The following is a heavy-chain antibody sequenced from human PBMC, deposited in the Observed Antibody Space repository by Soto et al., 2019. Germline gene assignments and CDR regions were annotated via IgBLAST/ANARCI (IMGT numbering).Heavy chain of an antibody. CDR3: ARDRLWYSGSPYHDAFDI. CDR1: GGTFSSYA. J-gene: IGHJ3*02. D-gene: IGHD1-26*01. V-gene: IGHV1-69*01. Sequence: QVQLVQSGAEVKKPGSSVKVSCKASGGTFSSYAISWVRQAPGQGLEWMGGIIPIFGTANYAQKFQGRVTITADESTSTAYMELISLRSEDTAVYYCARDRLWYSGSPYHDAFDIWGQGTMVTVSS. CDR2: IIPIFGTA.